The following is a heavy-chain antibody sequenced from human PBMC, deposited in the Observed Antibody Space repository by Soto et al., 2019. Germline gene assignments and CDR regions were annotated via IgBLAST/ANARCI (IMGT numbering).Heavy chain of an antibody. Sequence: QLQLQESGPGLVKPSETLSLTCTVSGGSISNSSYYWGWIRQPPGKGLEWIGSIYYSGSTYYNPYLQSRVTISVDTSNNRFSLKLSSVTAADTAVYYCARAPVTAFDPWGQGTLVTVSS. CDR3: ARAPVTAFDP. CDR2: IYYSGST. J-gene: IGHJ5*02. D-gene: IGHD4-17*01. CDR1: GGSISNSSYY. V-gene: IGHV4-39*01.